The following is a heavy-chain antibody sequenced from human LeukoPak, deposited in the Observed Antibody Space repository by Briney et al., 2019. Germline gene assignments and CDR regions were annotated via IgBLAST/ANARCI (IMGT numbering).Heavy chain of an antibody. CDR2: INPSGGST. CDR3: ARDQGIVGATNDAFDI. D-gene: IGHD1-26*01. J-gene: IGHJ3*02. CDR1: GYTFTSYY. Sequence: ASVKVSRKASGYTFTSYYMHWVRQAPGQGLEWMGIINPSGGSTSYAQKFQGRVTMTRDTSTSTVYMELSGLRSEDTAVYYCARDQGIVGATNDAFDIWGQGTMVTVSS. V-gene: IGHV1-46*01.